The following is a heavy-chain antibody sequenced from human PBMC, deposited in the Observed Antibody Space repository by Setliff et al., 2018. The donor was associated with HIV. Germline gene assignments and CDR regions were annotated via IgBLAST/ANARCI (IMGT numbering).Heavy chain of an antibody. D-gene: IGHD3-22*01. Sequence: SGPTLVNPTQTLTLTCTLSGFSLSTGGMRVGWIRQPPGEALEWLALVYWDDDKRYSPSLKSRLTITKDTSKNQVVLTMTDMDPVDTATYYCAHTYYYDSSGYYSLLDYWGQGTLVTVSS. J-gene: IGHJ4*03. CDR3: AHTYYYDSSGYYSLLDY. CDR1: GFSLSTGGMR. V-gene: IGHV2-5*08. CDR2: VYWDDDK.